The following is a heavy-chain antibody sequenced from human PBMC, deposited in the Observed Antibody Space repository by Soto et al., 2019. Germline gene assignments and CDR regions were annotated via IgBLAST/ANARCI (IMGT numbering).Heavy chain of an antibody. V-gene: IGHV4-61*01. J-gene: IGHJ6*02. CDR3: ARAPGYCSSTSCNTYYYYYGMDV. CDR1: GGSVSSGSYY. CDR2: IYYSGGI. D-gene: IGHD2-2*01. Sequence: QVQLQESGPGLVKPSETLSLTCTVSGGSVSSGSYYWSWIRQPPGKGLEWIGYIYYSGGINYNPSLKSRVTISVDTSKNQFSLKLSSVTAADTAVYYCARAPGYCSSTSCNTYYYYYGMDVWGQGTTVTVSS.